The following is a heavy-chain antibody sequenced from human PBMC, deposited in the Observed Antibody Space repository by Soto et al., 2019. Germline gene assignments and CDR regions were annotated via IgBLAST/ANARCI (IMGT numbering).Heavy chain of an antibody. CDR2: ISGSGGTT. CDR1: GFTFSSYV. V-gene: IGHV3-23*01. J-gene: IGHJ3*02. D-gene: IGHD1-1*01. CDR3: SRIILGTNAFDI. Sequence: EVQLLESGGGLVQPGGSLRLSCAASGFTFSSYVMSWVRQAPGKGLEWVSGISGSGGTTYYADSVKGRFTISRVNSKNTLYLKMNSLRAEDTAVYYCSRIILGTNAFDIWGQGTMVTVSS.